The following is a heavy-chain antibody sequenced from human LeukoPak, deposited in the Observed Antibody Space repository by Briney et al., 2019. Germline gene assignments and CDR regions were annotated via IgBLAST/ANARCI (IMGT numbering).Heavy chain of an antibody. J-gene: IGHJ4*02. D-gene: IGHD5-24*01. Sequence: KPSETLSLTCTVSGGSISSYYWSWIRQPPGKGLEWIGYIYYSGSTNYNPSLKSRVTISVDTSKNQFSLKLSSVTAADTAVYYCARAIGMATITDYFDYWGQGTLVTVSS. V-gene: IGHV4-59*08. CDR2: IYYSGST. CDR3: ARAIGMATITDYFDY. CDR1: GGSISSYY.